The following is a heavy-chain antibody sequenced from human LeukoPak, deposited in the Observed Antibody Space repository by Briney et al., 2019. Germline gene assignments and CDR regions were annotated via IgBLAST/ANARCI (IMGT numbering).Heavy chain of an antibody. CDR3: ARPITPLFAFDI. Sequence: PSETLSLTCTVSGGSLSSYYWSWIRQPPGKGLEWIGYIYNSGSTNYNPSLKSRVTISVDTSKNQFSLKLSSVTAADTAVYYCARPITPLFAFDIWGQGTKVTVSS. J-gene: IGHJ3*02. D-gene: IGHD1-14*01. V-gene: IGHV4-59*12. CDR2: IYNSGST. CDR1: GGSLSSYY.